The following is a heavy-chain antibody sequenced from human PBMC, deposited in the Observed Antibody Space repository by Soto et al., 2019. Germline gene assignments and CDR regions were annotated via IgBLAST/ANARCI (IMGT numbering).Heavy chain of an antibody. Sequence: QVQLVQSGDEVKKPGASVKVSCKASGYIFVNYGIAWVRQAPGQGLEWMGWISPYTGNTHAATKVQGRLTMTKDTSTSTAYMVLGSLTSDDTAVYYCVMVDNYVTPTPQDVWGQGTTVTVSS. CDR1: GYIFVNYG. CDR2: ISPYTGNT. CDR3: VMVDNYVTPTPQDV. V-gene: IGHV1-18*01. D-gene: IGHD3-16*01. J-gene: IGHJ6*02.